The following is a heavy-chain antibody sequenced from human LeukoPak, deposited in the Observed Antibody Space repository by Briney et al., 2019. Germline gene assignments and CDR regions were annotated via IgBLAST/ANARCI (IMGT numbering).Heavy chain of an antibody. CDR3: ARDGAYCGGDCYPGFDP. J-gene: IGHJ5*02. Sequence: SETLSLTCTVPGGSISSGDYYWSWIRQPPGKGLEWIGYIYYSGSTYYNPSLKSRVTISVDTSKNQFSLKLSSVTAADTAVYYCARDGAYCGGDCYPGFDPWGQGTLVTVSS. CDR2: IYYSGST. D-gene: IGHD2-21*01. V-gene: IGHV4-30-4*08. CDR1: GGSISSGDYY.